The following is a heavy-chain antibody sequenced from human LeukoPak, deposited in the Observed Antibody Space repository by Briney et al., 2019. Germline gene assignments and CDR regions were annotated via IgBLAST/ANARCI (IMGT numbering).Heavy chain of an antibody. J-gene: IGHJ4*02. D-gene: IGHD4-17*01. Sequence: GASVKVSCKASGYTFTGYYMHRVRQAPGQGLEWMGWINPNSGGTNYAQKFQGRVTMTRDTSISTAYMELSRLRSDDTAVYYCARDKSDYGDYASFDYWGQGTLVTVSS. CDR1: GYTFTGYY. CDR3: ARDKSDYGDYASFDY. V-gene: IGHV1-2*02. CDR2: INPNSGGT.